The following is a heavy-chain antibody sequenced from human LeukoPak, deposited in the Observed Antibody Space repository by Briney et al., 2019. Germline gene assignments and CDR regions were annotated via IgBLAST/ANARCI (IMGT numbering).Heavy chain of an antibody. J-gene: IGHJ4*02. Sequence: GGSLRLSCTASGFTFGEYAMSWFRQAPGKGLEWVGFIRSKSYGGTTEYAASVKGRFSISRDDSKSIAYLQMNSLRVEDTAVYYCARGSRGWGPTTAPFDYWGQGTLVTVSA. D-gene: IGHD1-26*01. V-gene: IGHV3-49*03. CDR1: GFTFGEYA. CDR2: IRSKSYGGTT. CDR3: ARGSRGWGPTTAPFDY.